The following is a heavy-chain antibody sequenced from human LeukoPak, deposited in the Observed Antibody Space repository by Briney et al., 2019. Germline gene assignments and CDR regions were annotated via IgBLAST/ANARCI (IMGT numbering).Heavy chain of an antibody. V-gene: IGHV1-69*02. CDR3: ARVSLANPYYDFWSGYYSGEFDY. J-gene: IGHJ4*02. CDR2: IIPILGIA. CDR1: GGTFSSYT. Sequence: ASVKVSCKASGGTFSSYTISWVRQAPGQGLEWMGRIIPILGIANYAQKFQGRVMITADKSTSTAYMELSSLRSEDTAVYYCARVSLANPYYDFWSGYYSGEFDYWGQGTLVTVSS. D-gene: IGHD3-3*01.